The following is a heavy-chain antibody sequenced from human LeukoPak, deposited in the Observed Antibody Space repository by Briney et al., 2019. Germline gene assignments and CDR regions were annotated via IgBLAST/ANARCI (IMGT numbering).Heavy chain of an antibody. Sequence: PGGSLRLSCAASGFTFSSYAMHWVRQAPGKGLEYVSAISSNGGSTYYANSVKGRFTISRDNSKNTLYLQMGSLRAEDMAVYYCARERSYGSGFHDAFDIWGQGTMFTVSS. J-gene: IGHJ3*02. D-gene: IGHD3-10*01. CDR3: ARERSYGSGFHDAFDI. CDR1: GFTFSSYA. CDR2: ISSNGGST. V-gene: IGHV3-64*01.